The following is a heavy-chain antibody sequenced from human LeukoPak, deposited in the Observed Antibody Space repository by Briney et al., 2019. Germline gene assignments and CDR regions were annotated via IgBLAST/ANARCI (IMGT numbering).Heavy chain of an antibody. Sequence: SGGSLRLSCAASGFSFRSYGMHWVRQAPGKGLEWVAFIRYDESNKYYADSVKGRFTISRDNAKNSLYLQMNSLRAEDTAVYYCARQEITIFGVVIIHYFDYWGQGTLVTVSS. D-gene: IGHD3-3*01. V-gene: IGHV3-30*02. CDR3: ARQEITIFGVVIIHYFDY. CDR1: GFSFRSYG. CDR2: IRYDESNK. J-gene: IGHJ4*02.